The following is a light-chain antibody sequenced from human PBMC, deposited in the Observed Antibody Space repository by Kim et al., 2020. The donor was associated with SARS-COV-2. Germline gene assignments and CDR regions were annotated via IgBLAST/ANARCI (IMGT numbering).Light chain of an antibody. Sequence: QAVVTQEPSLIVSPGGTVTPTCGSSTGAVTSGHYPYWFQQNPGQAPRTLIYHTSNKQSWTPARFSGSLVGGKAALTLSGAQPEDEAEYYCLLSYSGARVFGGGNQLTVL. CDR3: LLSYSGARV. CDR1: TGAVTSGHY. J-gene: IGLJ3*02. V-gene: IGLV7-46*01. CDR2: HTS.